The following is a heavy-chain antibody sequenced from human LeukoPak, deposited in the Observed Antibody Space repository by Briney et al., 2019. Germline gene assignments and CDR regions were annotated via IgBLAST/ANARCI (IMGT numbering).Heavy chain of an antibody. J-gene: IGHJ3*02. Sequence: GESLKNSCKGSGYSFTSYWIGWVRQMPGKGLEWMGIIYPGDSDTRYSPSFQGQVTISADKSISTAYLQWSSLKASDTAMYYCASAREILPNAFDIWGQGTMVTVSS. CDR2: IYPGDSDT. CDR3: ASAREILPNAFDI. CDR1: GYSFTSYW. V-gene: IGHV5-51*01.